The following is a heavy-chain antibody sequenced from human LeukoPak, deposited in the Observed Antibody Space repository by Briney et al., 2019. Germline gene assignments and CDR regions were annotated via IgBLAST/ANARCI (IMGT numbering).Heavy chain of an antibody. V-gene: IGHV4-59*01. Sequence: SETLSLTCTVSGGSISSYYWSWIRQPPGKGLEWIGYIYYSGSTNYNSSLKSRVTISVDTSKNQFSLKLSSVTAADTAVYYCARVGSSGWYGDYWGQGTLVTVSS. CDR2: IYYSGST. J-gene: IGHJ4*02. CDR1: GGSISSYY. CDR3: ARVGSSGWYGDY. D-gene: IGHD6-19*01.